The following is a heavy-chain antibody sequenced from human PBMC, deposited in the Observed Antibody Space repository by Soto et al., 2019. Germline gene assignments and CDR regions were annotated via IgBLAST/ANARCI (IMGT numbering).Heavy chain of an antibody. V-gene: IGHV3-9*01. CDR2: ISWNSGGI. CDR3: AKDTRGYYYYAMDV. Sequence: GGSLRLSCAASGFTFDDYAMHWVRQAPGKGLEWVSGISWNSGGIHYADSVKGRFTISRDNAKNSLYLQMNSLRAEDSALYYCAKDTRGYYYYAMDVWGQGITVTVSS. J-gene: IGHJ6*02. D-gene: IGHD2-2*01. CDR1: GFTFDDYA.